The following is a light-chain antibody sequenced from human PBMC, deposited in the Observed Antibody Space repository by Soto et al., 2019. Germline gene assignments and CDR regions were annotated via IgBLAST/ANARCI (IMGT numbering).Light chain of an antibody. CDR1: QSISSW. Sequence: DIQMTQSPSTLSASVGDRVTITCRASQSISSWLAWYQQKPGKAPKLLIYDAASWESGVPSRFIGSGSGTEFTPPISSLQDDDFAAVYCQQYNSYSQTFGQGTKVEIK. CDR3: QQYNSYSQT. V-gene: IGKV1-5*01. J-gene: IGKJ1*01. CDR2: DAA.